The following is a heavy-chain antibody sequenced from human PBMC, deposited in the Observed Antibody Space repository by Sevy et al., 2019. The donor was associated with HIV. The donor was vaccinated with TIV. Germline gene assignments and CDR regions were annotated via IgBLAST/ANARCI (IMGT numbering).Heavy chain of an antibody. CDR3: ARDQPTTFASSGWTPTGGNYYCGMDV. Sequence: GGSLRLSCAASGFTFSSYSMNWVRQAPGKGLEWVSYISSSSSTIYYADSVKGRFTISRDNAKNSLYLQMNSLRAEDTAVEYCARDQPTTFASSGWTPTGGNYYCGMDVWGQGTTVTVSS. J-gene: IGHJ6*02. D-gene: IGHD6-19*01. V-gene: IGHV3-48*01. CDR2: ISSSSSTI. CDR1: GFTFSSYS.